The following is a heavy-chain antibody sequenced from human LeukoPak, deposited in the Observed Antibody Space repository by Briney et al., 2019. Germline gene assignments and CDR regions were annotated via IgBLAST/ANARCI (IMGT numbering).Heavy chain of an antibody. CDR2: IYHSGST. CDR1: GGSISSYY. V-gene: IGHV4-59*01. Sequence: SETLSLTCTVSGGSISSYYWSWIRQPPGKGLEWIGYIYHSGSTNYNPSLKSRVTISVDTSKNQFSLKLSSVTAADTAVYYCARETQGLDYWGQGTLVTVSS. CDR3: ARETQGLDY. J-gene: IGHJ4*02.